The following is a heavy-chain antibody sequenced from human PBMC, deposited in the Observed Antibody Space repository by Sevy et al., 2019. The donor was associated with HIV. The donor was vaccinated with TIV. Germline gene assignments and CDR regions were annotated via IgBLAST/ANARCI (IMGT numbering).Heavy chain of an antibody. CDR3: ARDCNSLTCLWGLDV. CDR1: GFTFSSYG. Sequence: GGSLRLSCAASGFTFSSYGMHWVRQAPGKGLEWVAFIRYDGSNKYYADSVKGRFTISRDNAKNSLYLQMNSLRAEDTAVYYCARDCNSLTCLWGLDVWGQGTTVTVSS. J-gene: IGHJ6*02. D-gene: IGHD7-27*01. V-gene: IGHV3-30*02. CDR2: IRYDGSNK.